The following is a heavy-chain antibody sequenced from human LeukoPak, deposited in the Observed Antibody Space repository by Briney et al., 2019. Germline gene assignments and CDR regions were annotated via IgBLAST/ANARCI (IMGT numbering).Heavy chain of an antibody. V-gene: IGHV4-61*02. J-gene: IGHJ4*02. CDR2: IYTSGST. CDR3: ARDPRVGATPY. CDR1: GGSISSGSYY. Sequence: TLSLTCTDPGGSISSGSYYGSWIRQPAGNGLEWIGRIYTSGSTNYSPSLKSRVTISVDTSKNQFSLKLSSVTAADTAVYYCARDPRVGATPYWGQGTLVTVSS. D-gene: IGHD1-26*01.